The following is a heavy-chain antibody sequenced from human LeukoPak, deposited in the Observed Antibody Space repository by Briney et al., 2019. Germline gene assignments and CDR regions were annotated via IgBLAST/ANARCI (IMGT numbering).Heavy chain of an antibody. V-gene: IGHV4-59*08. Sequence: PSETLSVTRPGCGGIISRYYWSWLGQPRGKGRAGIGLIYYSGCSNYNPSLQSRVNISVDTSKNQFSLQLRSVTAADTAVYYCARHGKQDIVVVPAAIGKYYYYGMDVWGQGPTVTVSS. D-gene: IGHD2-2*02. CDR2: IYYSGCS. CDR3: ARHGKQDIVVVPAAIGKYYYYGMDV. CDR1: GGIISRYY. J-gene: IGHJ6*02.